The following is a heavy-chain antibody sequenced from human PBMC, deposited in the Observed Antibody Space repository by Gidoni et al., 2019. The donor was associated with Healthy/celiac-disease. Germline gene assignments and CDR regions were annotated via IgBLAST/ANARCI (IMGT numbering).Heavy chain of an antibody. J-gene: IGHJ6*02. V-gene: IGHV1-69*01. Sequence: QVQLVQSGAEVKKPGSSVKVSCKASGGTFSSYAISWVRQAPGQGLEWMGGIIPIFGTANYAQKFQGRVTITADESTRTAYMELSSLRSEDTAVYYCARDPGAGFRTNGVSLYYYGMDVWGQGTTVTVSS. CDR2: IIPIFGTA. CDR1: GGTFSSYA. CDR3: ARDPGAGFRTNGVSLYYYGMDV. D-gene: IGHD2-8*01.